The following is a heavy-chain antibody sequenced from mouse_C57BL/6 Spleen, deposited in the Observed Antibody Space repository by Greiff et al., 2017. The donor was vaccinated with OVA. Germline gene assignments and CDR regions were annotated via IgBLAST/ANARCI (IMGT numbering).Heavy chain of an antibody. Sequence: EVQLQQSGPELVKPGASVKISCKASGYTFTDYYMNWVKQSHGKSLEWIGDINPNNGGTSYNQKFKGKATLTVDKSSSTAYMELRSLTSEDSAVYYCARYYYWYFDVWGTGTTVTVSS. D-gene: IGHD1-1*01. CDR1: GYTFTDYY. CDR2: INPNNGGT. CDR3: ARYYYWYFDV. J-gene: IGHJ1*03. V-gene: IGHV1-26*01.